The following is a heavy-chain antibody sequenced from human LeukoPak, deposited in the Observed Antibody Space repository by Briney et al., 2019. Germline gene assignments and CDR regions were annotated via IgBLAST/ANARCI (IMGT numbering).Heavy chain of an antibody. CDR3: ARDWSGAYYDFWSGYSPTGWFDP. J-gene: IGHJ5*02. Sequence: MSSETLSLTCTVSGGSISSSSYYWSWIRQPPGKGLEWIGYIYYSGSTNYNPSLKSRVTISVDTSKNQFSLKLSSVTAADTAVYYCARDWSGAYYDFWSGYSPTGWFDPWGQGTLVTVSS. CDR2: IYYSGST. D-gene: IGHD3-3*01. V-gene: IGHV4-61*01. CDR1: GGSISSSSYY.